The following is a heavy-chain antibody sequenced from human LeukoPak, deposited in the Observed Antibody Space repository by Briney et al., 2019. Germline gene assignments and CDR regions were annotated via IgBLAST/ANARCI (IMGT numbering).Heavy chain of an antibody. D-gene: IGHD3-3*01. CDR3: ADYDFWSGFYYMDV. CDR2: IRYSGST. CDR1: GGSISSSSYY. V-gene: IGHV4-39*01. J-gene: IGHJ6*03. Sequence: PSETLSLTCTVSGGSISSSSYYWGWIRQPPGKGLEWIGSIRYSGSTYYNPSLKSRVPISVDTSKNQFSLKLSSVTAADTAVYYCADYDFWSGFYYMDVWGKGTTVTVSS.